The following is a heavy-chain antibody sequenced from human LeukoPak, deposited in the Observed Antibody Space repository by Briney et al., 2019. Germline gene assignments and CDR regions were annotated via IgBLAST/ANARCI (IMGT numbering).Heavy chain of an antibody. Sequence: GGSLRLSCAASGFTFRTYWMSWVRQAPGKGLEWVANIKQDGSDKYYVDSVKGRFTISRDNAKNSLFLQMNSLRAKDTAVYYCARVRCSSNSCFPDYWGQGTLVTVSS. CDR1: GFTFRTYW. CDR3: ARVRCSSNSCFPDY. D-gene: IGHD2-2*01. CDR2: IKQDGSDK. V-gene: IGHV3-7*01. J-gene: IGHJ4*02.